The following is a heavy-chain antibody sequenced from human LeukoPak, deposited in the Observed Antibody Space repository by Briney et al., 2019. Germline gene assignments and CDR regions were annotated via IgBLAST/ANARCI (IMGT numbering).Heavy chain of an antibody. CDR2: ISSSSSYI. V-gene: IGHV3-21*01. D-gene: IGHD1-26*01. CDR1: GFTFSSYS. CDR3: ARDGVGPIEGAFDI. J-gene: IGHJ3*02. Sequence: GGSLRLSCAASGFTFSSYSMNWVRQAPGKGLEWVSSISSSSSYIYYADSVKGRFTISRDNAKNSLYLQMNSLRAEDTAVYYCARDGVGPIEGAFDIWGQGTMVTVSS.